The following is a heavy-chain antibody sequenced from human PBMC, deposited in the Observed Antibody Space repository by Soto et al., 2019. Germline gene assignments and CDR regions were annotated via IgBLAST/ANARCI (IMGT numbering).Heavy chain of an antibody. CDR3: GRYGLGYYLDY. Sequence: QVQLVQSGLEVKKPGASVKVSCKASGYTFTSYGISWVRQAPGQGLEWMGWISLYTGNTKYAQNFQGRVTMTADKFPTHAYMELRSLRSDDTALYYCGRYGLGYYLDYRGPGTLVTVSS. CDR2: ISLYTGNT. CDR1: GYTFTSYG. J-gene: IGHJ4*02. V-gene: IGHV1-18*01. D-gene: IGHD3-10*01.